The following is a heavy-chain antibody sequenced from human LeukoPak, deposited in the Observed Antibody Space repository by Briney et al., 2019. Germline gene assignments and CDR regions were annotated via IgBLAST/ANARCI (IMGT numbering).Heavy chain of an antibody. Sequence: PSETLSLTCTVSGGSISSYYWSWIRQPPGKGLEWIGYIYYSGSTNYNPSLKSRVTISVDTSKNQFSLKLSSVTAADTAVYYCAREYTEVFDYWGQGTLVTVSS. J-gene: IGHJ4*02. D-gene: IGHD1-1*01. V-gene: IGHV4-59*01. CDR3: AREYTEVFDY. CDR2: IYYSGST. CDR1: GGSISSYY.